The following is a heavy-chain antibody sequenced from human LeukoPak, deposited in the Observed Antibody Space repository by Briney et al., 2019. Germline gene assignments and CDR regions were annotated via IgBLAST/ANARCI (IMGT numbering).Heavy chain of an antibody. J-gene: IGHJ6*03. CDR1: GFTFSDYF. CDR3: AKDRIVVVAEGPDYYYYYMDA. CDR2: ISSSGSTI. D-gene: IGHD2-21*02. V-gene: IGHV3-11*04. Sequence: GGSLRLSCAASGFTFSDYFMSWIRQAPGKGLEWVSYISSSGSTIYYADSVKGRFTISRDNSKNTLYLQMNSLRAEDTAVYYCAKDRIVVVAEGPDYYYYYMDAWGKGTTVTISS.